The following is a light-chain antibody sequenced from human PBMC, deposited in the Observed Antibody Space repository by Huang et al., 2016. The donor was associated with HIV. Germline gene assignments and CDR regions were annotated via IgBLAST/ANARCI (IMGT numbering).Light chain of an antibody. CDR1: QNVLWTSNNKDY. Sequence: IVMTQSPDSLLVSLGERATINCKSSQNVLWTSNNKDYLAWYQAKPGQPPKLLIYWASTRQSGVPDRFSGSGSETDFTLTISRLQAEDVAFYYCQQYYDYPFTFGGGTKVE. CDR3: QQYYDYPFT. V-gene: IGKV4-1*01. J-gene: IGKJ4*01. CDR2: WAS.